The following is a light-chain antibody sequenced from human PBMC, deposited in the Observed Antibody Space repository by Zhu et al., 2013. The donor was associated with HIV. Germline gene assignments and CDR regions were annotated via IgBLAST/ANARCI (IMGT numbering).Light chain of an antibody. CDR2: EGS. CDR3: GSYTSGSTLKV. CDR1: SSDIGSYNL. V-gene: IGLV2-14*02. Sequence: QSALTQPASVSGSPGQSITISCTGTSSDIGSYNLVSWYQQHPGRAPKLMIYEGSQRPSGVSSRFSGSKSGNTASLTISGLQADDEGDYYCGSYTSGSTLKVFGGGTKLTVL. J-gene: IGLJ2*01.